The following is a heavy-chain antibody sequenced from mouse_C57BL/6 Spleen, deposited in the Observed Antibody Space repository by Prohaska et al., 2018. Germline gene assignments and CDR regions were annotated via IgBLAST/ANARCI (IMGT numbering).Heavy chain of an antibody. CDR1: GYTFTSYW. V-gene: IGHV1-55*01. J-gene: IGHJ1*03. D-gene: IGHD1-1*01. CDR3: ARRDYYGSSWYFDV. CDR2: IYPGSGST. Sequence: QVQLQQPGAELVKPGASVKMSCKASGYTFTSYWITWVKQRPGQGLEWIGDIYPGSGSTNYNEKFKGKATLTVDTFSSTAYMQLSSLTSEDSAVYYCARRDYYGSSWYFDVWGTGTTVTVSS.